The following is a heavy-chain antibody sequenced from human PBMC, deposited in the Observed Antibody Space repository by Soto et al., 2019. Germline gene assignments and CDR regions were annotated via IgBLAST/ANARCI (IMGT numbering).Heavy chain of an antibody. CDR3: ARLGGWSGGSYDMDV. CDR1: GLIFSDYH. CDR2: IRRKANSYTT. J-gene: IGHJ6*02. Sequence: EVQLVESGGGLVQPGGSLRLSCAASGLIFSDYHMDWVRQAPGKGLEWVGRIRRKANSYTTEYAASVKGRFTISRDDSKTSLYLQMKSLKTEDTSVYYCARLGGWSGGSYDMDVWGQGTTVTVYS. D-gene: IGHD6-19*01. V-gene: IGHV3-72*01.